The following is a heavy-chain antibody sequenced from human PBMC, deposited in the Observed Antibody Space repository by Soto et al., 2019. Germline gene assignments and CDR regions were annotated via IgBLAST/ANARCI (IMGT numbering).Heavy chain of an antibody. CDR2: INHSGST. Sequence: SETLSLTCAVYGGSFSGYYWSWIRQPPGKGLEWIGEINHSGSTNYNPSLKSRVTISVDTSKNQFSLKLSSVTAADAAVYYCARAGSGSYYPSFDYWGQGTLVTVSS. D-gene: IGHD3-10*01. J-gene: IGHJ4*02. V-gene: IGHV4-34*01. CDR1: GGSFSGYY. CDR3: ARAGSGSYYPSFDY.